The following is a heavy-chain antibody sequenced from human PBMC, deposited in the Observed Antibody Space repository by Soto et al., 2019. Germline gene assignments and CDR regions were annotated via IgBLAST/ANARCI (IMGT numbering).Heavy chain of an antibody. CDR1: GGTFSSSA. D-gene: IGHD2-2*01. Sequence: SVKVSCKASGGTFSSSAISWVRQAPGQGLEWMGGIIPIFGTANYAQKFQGRVTITADESTSTAYMELSSLRSEDTAVYYCARDRIPAAIFRPQGFDYWGQGTLVTVSS. CDR2: IIPIFGTA. CDR3: ARDRIPAAIFRPQGFDY. V-gene: IGHV1-69*13. J-gene: IGHJ4*02.